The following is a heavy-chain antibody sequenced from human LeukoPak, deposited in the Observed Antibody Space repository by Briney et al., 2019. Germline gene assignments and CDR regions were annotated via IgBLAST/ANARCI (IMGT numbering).Heavy chain of an antibody. Sequence: PGGSLRLSCAASGFTFGSYAIYWVRQAPGKGLEWVSGISWNSGSIGYADSVKGRFTISRDNAKNSLYLQMNSLRAEDTALYYCAKDGSIAAHFGYMDVWGKGTAVSVSS. CDR1: GFTFGSYA. CDR3: AKDGSIAAHFGYMDV. CDR2: ISWNSGSI. D-gene: IGHD6-6*01. V-gene: IGHV3-9*01. J-gene: IGHJ6*03.